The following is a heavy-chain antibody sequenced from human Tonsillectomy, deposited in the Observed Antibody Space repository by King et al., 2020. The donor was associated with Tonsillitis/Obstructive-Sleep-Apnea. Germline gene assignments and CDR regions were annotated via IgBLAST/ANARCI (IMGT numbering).Heavy chain of an antibody. V-gene: IGHV2-26*01. CDR3: ARMANILTGYYNEGFDS. Sequence: TLKESGPVLVKPTETLTLTCTVSGFSLSDPRMGVSWIRQPPGKALGCLSHIFSNDEKSYSTSLKSRLTISTDTSKSQVVLTLTNMDPVDTATYYCARMANILTGYYNEGFDSWGQGTLVTVSS. CDR1: GFSLSDPRMG. D-gene: IGHD3-9*01. J-gene: IGHJ4*02. CDR2: IFSNDEK.